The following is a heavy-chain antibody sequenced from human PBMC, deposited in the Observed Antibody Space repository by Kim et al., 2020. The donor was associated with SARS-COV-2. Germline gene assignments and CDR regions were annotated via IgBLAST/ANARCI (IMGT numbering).Heavy chain of an antibody. CDR1: GFTFSSYG. CDR3: ARDANTYYYDSSGHHAFDI. CDR2: IWYDGSNE. V-gene: IGHV3-33*01. Sequence: GGSLRLSCAASGFTFSSYGMHWVRQAPGKGLEWVAVIWYDGSNEYYADSVKGRFTISRDNSKNTLYLQMNSLRAEDTAVYYCARDANTYYYDSSGHHAFDIWGQGTMVTVSS. J-gene: IGHJ3*02. D-gene: IGHD3-22*01.